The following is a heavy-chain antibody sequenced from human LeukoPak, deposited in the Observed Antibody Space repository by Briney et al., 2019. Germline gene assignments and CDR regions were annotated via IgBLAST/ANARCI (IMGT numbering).Heavy chain of an antibody. CDR3: AKDIGLYYYDT. D-gene: IGHD3-22*01. V-gene: IGHV3-23*01. CDR2: ISGSGGNT. J-gene: IGHJ4*02. CDR1: GFTFSNYG. Sequence: GGSLRLSCAASGFTFSNYGMSWVRQAPGKGPEWVSTISGSGGNTHYADSVKGRFTISRDNSKNTLYLQMNSLRAEDTAVYYCAKDIGLYYYDTWGQGTLVTVSS.